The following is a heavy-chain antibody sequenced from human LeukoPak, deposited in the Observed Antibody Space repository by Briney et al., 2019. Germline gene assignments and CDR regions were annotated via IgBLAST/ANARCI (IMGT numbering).Heavy chain of an antibody. D-gene: IGHD6-13*01. J-gene: IGHJ4*02. CDR2: ISYDGSNK. CDR1: GFTFSSYA. V-gene: IGHV3-30-3*01. CDR3: ARGGLGSSRNYYFDY. Sequence: PGGSLRLSCAASGFTFSSYAMHWVRQAPGKGLEWVAVISYDGSNKYYADSVKGRFTISRDNSKNTLYLQMNSLRAEDTAVYYCARGGLGSSRNYYFDYWGQGTLVTVSS.